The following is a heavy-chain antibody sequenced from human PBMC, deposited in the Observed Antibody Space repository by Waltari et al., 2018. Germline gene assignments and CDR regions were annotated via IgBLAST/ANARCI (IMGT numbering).Heavy chain of an antibody. Sequence: QVPLVQSGAEVKKPGAPVKVYCKASGYNFTSSYIHWVRQAPGQGLEWMGIINPSGGSTSYAQKFQGRVTMTRDTSTSTVYMELSSLRSEDTAVYYCARTVYSSGWYAPDYWGQGTLVTVSS. CDR3: ARTVYSSGWYAPDY. V-gene: IGHV1-46*01. CDR2: INPSGGST. CDR1: GYNFTSSY. J-gene: IGHJ4*02. D-gene: IGHD6-19*01.